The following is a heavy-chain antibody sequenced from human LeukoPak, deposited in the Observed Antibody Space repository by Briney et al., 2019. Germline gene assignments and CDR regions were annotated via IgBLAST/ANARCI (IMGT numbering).Heavy chain of an antibody. CDR3: ARGLGYCTNGVCPPHDY. V-gene: IGHV3-30-3*01. CDR1: GFTFSSYA. D-gene: IGHD2-8*01. CDR2: ISYDGSSK. Sequence: PGGSLRLSCAASGFTFSSYAMHWVRQAPGKGLEWVAIISYDGSSKYYADSVKGRFTISRDNSKNTLYLQMNSLRAEDTAVYYCARGLGYCTNGVCPPHDYWGQGTLVTVSS. J-gene: IGHJ4*02.